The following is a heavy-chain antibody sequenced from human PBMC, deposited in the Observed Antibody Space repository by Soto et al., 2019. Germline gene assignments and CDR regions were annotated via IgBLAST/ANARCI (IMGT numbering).Heavy chain of an antibody. Sequence: EVQLLESGGGLVQPGGSLRLSCAASGFTFSSYAMSWVRQAPGKGLEWVSAISGSGGSTYYADSVKGRFTISRDNSKNTLYLQMNRLRAEDTAVYYCAKEGYCSGGSCLGFDYWGQGTLVTVSS. CDR1: GFTFSSYA. J-gene: IGHJ4*02. V-gene: IGHV3-23*01. CDR3: AKEGYCSGGSCLGFDY. CDR2: ISGSGGST. D-gene: IGHD2-15*01.